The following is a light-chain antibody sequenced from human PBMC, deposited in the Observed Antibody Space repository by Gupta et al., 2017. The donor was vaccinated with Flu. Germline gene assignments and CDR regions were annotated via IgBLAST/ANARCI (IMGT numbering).Light chain of an antibody. J-gene: IGLJ2*01. CDR2: DDG. V-gene: IGLV3-21*02. CDR3: QVGDTRSDHFV. Sequence: SYVLPQPPSVSVAPGQTARTTCGEDNIGNKLVHWYQLKPGQAPNLVVFDDGDRPSAIPARFSGSNSGTTATLTIIRVEAGDEADYFCQVGDTRSDHFVFGGGTKLTVL. CDR1: NIGNKL.